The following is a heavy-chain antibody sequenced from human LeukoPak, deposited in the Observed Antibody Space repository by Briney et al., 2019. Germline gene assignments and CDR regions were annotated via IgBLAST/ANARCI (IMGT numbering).Heavy chain of an antibody. Sequence: SETLSLTCTVSGGSISSYYWSWIRQPPGKGLEWIGSINHSGNTYHNPSLKSRVTMSVDTSKNQFSLKLRSVTAADTAMYFCARSYRGAYSPWGQGTLVTVSS. J-gene: IGHJ5*02. D-gene: IGHD1-26*01. CDR3: ARSYRGAYSP. CDR1: GGSISSYY. V-gene: IGHV4-59*04. CDR2: INHSGNT.